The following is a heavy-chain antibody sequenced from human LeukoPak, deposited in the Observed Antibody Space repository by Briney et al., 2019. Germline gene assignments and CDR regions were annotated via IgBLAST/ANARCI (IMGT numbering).Heavy chain of an antibody. CDR3: AHHGDLFDY. J-gene: IGHJ4*02. Sequence: ESGPTLVNPTQTLTLTCTFSGCSLSTSGVGVGWIRQPPGKALEWLSLLNWDDDKRYSPSLKGRLTITKDTSKNQVVLTMTNMDPVDTATYYCAHHGDLFDYWGQGTLVTVSS. CDR1: GCSLSTSGVG. CDR2: LNWDDDK. V-gene: IGHV2-5*02.